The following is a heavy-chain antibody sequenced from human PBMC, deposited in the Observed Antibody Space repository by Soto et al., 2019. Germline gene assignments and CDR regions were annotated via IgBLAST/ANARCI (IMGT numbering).Heavy chain of an antibody. CDR2: ISGSGGNT. J-gene: IGHJ4*02. Sequence: EEQLLESGGGLVQPGGSLRLSCAASGFTFDSYAMSWVRQAPGKGLEWVSGISGSGGNTFYADSVMGRFTISRDISKNTLYLQMNSLRAEDTAVYYCAKSFSGYTYGKFDYWGQGTPVTVSP. V-gene: IGHV3-23*01. CDR1: GFTFDSYA. CDR3: AKSFSGYTYGKFDY. D-gene: IGHD5-18*01.